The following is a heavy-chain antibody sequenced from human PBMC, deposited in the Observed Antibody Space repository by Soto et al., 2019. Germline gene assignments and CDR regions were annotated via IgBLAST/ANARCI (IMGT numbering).Heavy chain of an antibody. V-gene: IGHV4-30-4*01. Sequence: SETLSLTCTVSGGSISSGDYYWSWIRQPPGKGLEWIGYIYYSGSTYYNPSLKSRVTISVDTSKNQFSLKLSSATAADTAVYYCARVGGIRYFDWLLLNWFDPWGQGTLVTVSS. CDR3: ARVGGIRYFDWLLLNWFDP. CDR1: GGSISSGDYY. CDR2: IYYSGST. D-gene: IGHD3-9*01. J-gene: IGHJ5*02.